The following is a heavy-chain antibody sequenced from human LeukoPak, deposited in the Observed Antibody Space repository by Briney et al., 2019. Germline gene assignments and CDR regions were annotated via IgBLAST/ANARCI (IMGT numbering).Heavy chain of an antibody. D-gene: IGHD6-19*01. CDR2: ISWNSGSI. J-gene: IGHJ4*02. Sequence: GGSLRLSCAASGFTFDEYALHWVRQAPGKGLEWVSGISWNSGSIGYAESVKGRFTISRDNAKNSLYLQMSSLRAEDAALYYCAEEGGPDRSGWQGDYFDYWGQGTLVTVSS. CDR1: GFTFDEYA. CDR3: AEEGGPDRSGWQGDYFDY. V-gene: IGHV3-9*01.